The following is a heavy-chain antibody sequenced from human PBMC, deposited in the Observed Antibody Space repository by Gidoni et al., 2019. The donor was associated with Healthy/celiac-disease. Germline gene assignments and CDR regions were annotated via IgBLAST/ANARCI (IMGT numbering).Heavy chain of an antibody. CDR2: IYPGDSDT. Sequence: EVQLVQSGAEVKTLGESLKISCKGSGYSFTSYWIGWVRQMPGKGLEWMGIIYPGDSDTRYSPSFQGQVTISADKSISTAYLQWSSLKASDTAMYYCARRGTDCSSTSCYFYYGMDVWGQGTTVTVSS. CDR1: GYSFTSYW. J-gene: IGHJ6*02. CDR3: ARRGTDCSSTSCYFYYGMDV. D-gene: IGHD2-2*01. V-gene: IGHV5-51*01.